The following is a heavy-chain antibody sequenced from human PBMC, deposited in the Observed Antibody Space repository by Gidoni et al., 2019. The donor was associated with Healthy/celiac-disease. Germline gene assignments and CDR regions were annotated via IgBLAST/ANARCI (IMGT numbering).Heavy chain of an antibody. CDR1: GGSISSCGYY. Sequence: QVQLQESGPGLVKTSQTLSLTCTVSGGSISSCGYYWSWIRQHPGKGLEWIGYIYYSGSTYYNPSLKSRVTISVDTSKNQFSLKLSSVTAADTAVYYCARFPEGRYKPSMDVWGQGTTVTVSS. J-gene: IGHJ6*02. CDR3: ARFPEGRYKPSMDV. D-gene: IGHD1-26*01. CDR2: IYYSGST. V-gene: IGHV4-31*03.